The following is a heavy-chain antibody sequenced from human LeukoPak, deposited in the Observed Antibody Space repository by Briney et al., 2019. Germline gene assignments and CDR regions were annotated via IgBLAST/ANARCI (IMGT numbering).Heavy chain of an antibody. CDR1: GFTFSSYA. Sequence: GGSLRLSCAASGFTFSSYAMSWVRQAPGKGLEWVSTINGGGVNTHYADSVGGRFTVSRDNSKNTLFLQMNSLRDEDTAVYYCAKDLYSNYGPADYWGQGNLVTVSS. D-gene: IGHD4-11*01. CDR2: INGGGVNT. V-gene: IGHV3-23*01. J-gene: IGHJ4*02. CDR3: AKDLYSNYGPADY.